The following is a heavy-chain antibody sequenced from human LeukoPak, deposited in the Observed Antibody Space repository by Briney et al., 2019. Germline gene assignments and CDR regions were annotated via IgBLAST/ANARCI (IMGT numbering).Heavy chain of an antibody. D-gene: IGHD3-22*01. CDR1: GFTFSSYS. Sequence: GGSLRLSCAASGFTFSSYSMNWVRQAPGKGLEWVSSISSSSSYIYYADSVKGRFTISRDNAKNSLYLQMNSLRAEDTAVYYCARDLGYYYDSSGYYFDYWGRGTLVTVSS. CDR3: ARDLGYYYDSSGYYFDY. J-gene: IGHJ4*02. V-gene: IGHV3-21*01. CDR2: ISSSSSYI.